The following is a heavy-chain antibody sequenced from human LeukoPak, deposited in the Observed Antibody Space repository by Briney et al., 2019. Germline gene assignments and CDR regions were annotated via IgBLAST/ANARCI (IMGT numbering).Heavy chain of an antibody. CDR3: AKDNSGSSTGGYYFDS. D-gene: IGHD1-26*01. J-gene: IGHJ4*02. CDR1: GFTFSSYG. CDR2: ISYDGINK. V-gene: IGHV3-30*18. Sequence: PGGSLRLSCAASGFTFSSYGMHWVRQAPGKGLEWVAVISYDGINKYYADSVKGRFTISRGNSKNTLYLQMNSLRAEDTAVYYCAKDNSGSSTGGYYFDSWGQGTLVTVSS.